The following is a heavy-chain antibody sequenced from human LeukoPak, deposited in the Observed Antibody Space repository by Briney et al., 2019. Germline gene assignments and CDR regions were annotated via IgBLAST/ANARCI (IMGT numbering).Heavy chain of an antibody. CDR1: GYTFTSYD. CDR2: MNPNSGNT. V-gene: IGHV1-8*01. D-gene: IGHD6-13*01. J-gene: IGHJ6*02. CDR3: ARGVDYSSSWYWKGYYYYGMDV. Sequence: ASVKVSCKASGYTFTSYDINWVRQATGQGLEWMGWMNPNSGNTGYAQKFQGRVTMTRNTSISTAYMELSSLRSEDAAVYYCARGVDYSSSWYWKGYYYYGMDVWGQGTTVTVSS.